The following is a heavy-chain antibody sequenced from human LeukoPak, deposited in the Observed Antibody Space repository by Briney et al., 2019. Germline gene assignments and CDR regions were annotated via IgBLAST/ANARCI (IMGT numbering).Heavy chain of an antibody. CDR2: IFPGDSDT. J-gene: IGHJ4*02. CDR1: GYSFTSYW. V-gene: IGHV5-51*01. D-gene: IGHD2/OR15-2a*01. Sequence: GESLQISCKGSGYSFTSYWIGWVRQLPGKGLEWMGVIFPGDSDTRYSPSFQGQVTISADKSISTAYLQWHSLKASDTAMYYCAKASTPIRGFCSTSSCTLFDQWGQGTLVTVSS. CDR3: AKASTPIRGFCSTSSCTLFDQ.